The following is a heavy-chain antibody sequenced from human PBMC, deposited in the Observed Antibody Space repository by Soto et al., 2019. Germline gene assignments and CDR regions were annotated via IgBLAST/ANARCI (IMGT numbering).Heavy chain of an antibody. V-gene: IGHV4-34*01. J-gene: IGHJ6*02. CDR2: INHSGST. Sequence: QVQLQQWGAGLLKPSETLSLTCAVYGGSFSGYYWSWIRQPPGKGLEWIGEINHSGSTNYNPSLKSRVTISVDTSKNQFSLKLSSVTAADTAVYYCARLAAAVTPHYYYGMDVWGQGTTVTVSS. D-gene: IGHD6-13*01. CDR1: GGSFSGYY. CDR3: ARLAAAVTPHYYYGMDV.